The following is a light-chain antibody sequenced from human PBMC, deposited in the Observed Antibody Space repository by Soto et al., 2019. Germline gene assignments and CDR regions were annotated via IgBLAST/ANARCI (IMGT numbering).Light chain of an antibody. CDR2: GAS. CDR1: QSVSSSY. V-gene: IGKV3-20*01. J-gene: IGKJ1*01. CDR3: QQYGSSPWT. Sequence: EIVLTPAPCTLSLSPGERATLSCRASQSVSSSYLAWYQQKPGQAPRLLIYGASSRATGIPDRFSGSGSGTDFTLTISRLEPEDFAVYYCQQYGSSPWTFGQGTKVDNK.